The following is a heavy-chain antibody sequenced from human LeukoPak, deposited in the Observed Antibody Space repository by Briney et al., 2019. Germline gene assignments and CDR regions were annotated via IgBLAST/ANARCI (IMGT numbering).Heavy chain of an antibody. J-gene: IGHJ6*02. Sequence: ASVKVSCKASGGTFSSYAISWVRQAPGQGLEWMGRIIPILGIANYARKFQGRVAITANKSTSTAYMELSSLRSEDTAVYYCARDRCTNGVCRSPPYYYYYGMDVWGQGTTVTVSS. CDR2: IIPILGIA. CDR1: GGTFSSYA. CDR3: ARDRCTNGVCRSPPYYYYYGMDV. V-gene: IGHV1-69*04. D-gene: IGHD2-8*01.